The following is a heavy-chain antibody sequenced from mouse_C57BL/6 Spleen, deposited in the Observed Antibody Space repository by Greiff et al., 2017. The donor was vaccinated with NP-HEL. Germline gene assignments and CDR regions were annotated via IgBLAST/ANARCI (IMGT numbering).Heavy chain of an antibody. Sequence: QVHVKQSGPGLVQPSQSLSITCTVSGFSLTSYGVHWVRQSPGKGLVWLGVIWSGGSTDYNAAFISRLSISKDNSKTQVFFKMNSLQADDTAIYYCDSPYYSNLYYYAMDDWGQRTSVTVSS. CDR1: GFSLTSYG. D-gene: IGHD2-5*01. CDR2: IWSGGST. J-gene: IGHJ4*01. CDR3: DSPYYSNLYYYAMDD. V-gene: IGHV2-2*01.